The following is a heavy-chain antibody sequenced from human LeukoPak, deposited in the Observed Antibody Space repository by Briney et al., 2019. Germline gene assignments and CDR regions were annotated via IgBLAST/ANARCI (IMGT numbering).Heavy chain of an antibody. Sequence: SETLSLTCTVSGGSISSHYWSWIRQPPGKGPELIGYIYYPGSTNYNPSLKTRVTISVDTSKNQFSLKLTSVTASDTAVYYCARTTEGGYSYGYFYYYYMDVWGKGTTVTISS. CDR2: IYYPGST. CDR1: GGSISSHY. CDR3: ARTTEGGYSYGYFYYYYMDV. J-gene: IGHJ6*03. V-gene: IGHV4-59*11. D-gene: IGHD5-18*01.